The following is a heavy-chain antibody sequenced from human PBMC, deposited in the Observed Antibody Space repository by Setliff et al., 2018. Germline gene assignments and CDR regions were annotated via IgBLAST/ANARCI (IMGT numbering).Heavy chain of an antibody. CDR2: ISSSSSYI. Sequence: RGSLRLSCAASGFTFSSYSMNWVRQAPGKGLEWVSSISSSSSYIYYADSVKGRFTISRVNAKSSLYLQMNSLRAEDTAVYYCARDLYYGMDVWGQGTTVTVSS. CDR3: ARDLYYGMDV. CDR1: GFTFSSYS. V-gene: IGHV3-21*01. J-gene: IGHJ6*02.